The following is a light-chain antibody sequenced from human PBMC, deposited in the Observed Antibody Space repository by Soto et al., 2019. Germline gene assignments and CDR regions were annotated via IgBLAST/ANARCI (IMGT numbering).Light chain of an antibody. Sequence: DIVLTQSPGTLSLSPGERAILSCRASQTVNNNYLAWCKQKPGQAPRLLIYGASRRATGIPDRFSGSASGTDFTLTISRLEPEDFAVYFCQQYSDLPMTFGQGTRLEI. CDR2: GAS. V-gene: IGKV3-20*01. J-gene: IGKJ5*01. CDR1: QTVNNNY. CDR3: QQYSDLPMT.